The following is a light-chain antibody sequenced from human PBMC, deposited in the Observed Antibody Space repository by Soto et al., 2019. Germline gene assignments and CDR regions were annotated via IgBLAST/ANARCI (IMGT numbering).Light chain of an antibody. V-gene: IGKV1-39*01. J-gene: IGKJ5*01. CDR1: QSISNY. CDR3: QQSYRTPT. CDR2: AAS. Sequence: DVRMTQSPSSLSASVGDRVTITCRASQSISNYLNWYQQKPGQAPKPLIYAASSLQSGVPARFSAIGSGKDFTLIISSLQPDDSATYYCQQSYRTPTFGQGTRLEIK.